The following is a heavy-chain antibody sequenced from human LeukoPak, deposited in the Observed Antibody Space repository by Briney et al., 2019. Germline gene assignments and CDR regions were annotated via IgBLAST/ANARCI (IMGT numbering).Heavy chain of an antibody. CDR3: AKTGDYFDSTDYYRPDAFDI. CDR2: ISGSGSIT. V-gene: IGHV3-23*01. Sequence: GGTLRLSCAGSGNTFRIYAMTWGRRAPGKGRLWVTAISGSGSITYYAPSVKGRFTISRDKSNNHLYLQMNSLRAEDTALYYCAKTGDYFDSTDYYRPDAFDIWGQGTMVTVSS. J-gene: IGHJ3*02. CDR1: GNTFRIYA. D-gene: IGHD3-22*01.